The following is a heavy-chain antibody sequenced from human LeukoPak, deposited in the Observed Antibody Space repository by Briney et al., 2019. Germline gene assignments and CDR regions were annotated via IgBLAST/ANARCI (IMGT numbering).Heavy chain of an antibody. D-gene: IGHD3-3*01. CDR1: GFTFRSSA. CDR2: INHSGST. V-gene: IGHV4-34*01. Sequence: PGGSLRLSCAASGFTFRSSAMSWVRQAPGKGLEWIGEINHSGSTNYNPSLKSRVTISVDTSKNQFSLKLSSVTAADTAVYYCARGRSNFWSGPYYMDVWGKGTTVTVSS. CDR3: ARGRSNFWSGPYYMDV. J-gene: IGHJ6*03.